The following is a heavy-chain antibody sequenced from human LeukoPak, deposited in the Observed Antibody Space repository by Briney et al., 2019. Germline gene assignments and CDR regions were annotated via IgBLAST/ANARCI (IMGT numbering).Heavy chain of an antibody. J-gene: IGHJ6*02. Sequence: ASVKVSCKVSGYTLTELSMHWVRQAPGKVLEWMGGFDPEDGETIYAQKFQGRVTMTEDTSTDTAYMELSSLRSEDTAVYYCATGTYSSGWTYYYGMDVWGQGTTVTVSS. CDR3: ATGTYSSGWTYYYGMDV. D-gene: IGHD6-19*01. CDR1: GYTLTELS. CDR2: FDPEDGET. V-gene: IGHV1-24*01.